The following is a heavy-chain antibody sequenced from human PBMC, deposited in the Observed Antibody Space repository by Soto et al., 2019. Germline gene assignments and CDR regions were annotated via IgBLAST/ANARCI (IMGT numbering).Heavy chain of an antibody. J-gene: IGHJ4*02. CDR2: IYYSGST. Sequence: PSETMSLTCTVSGGSISSSSYYWGWIRQPPGKGLEWIGSIYYSGSTYYNPSLKSRVTISVDTSKNQFSLKLSSVTAADTAVYYCARHVKEGQIVLMVYATPNFDYWGQGTLVTVSS. V-gene: IGHV4-39*01. CDR3: ARHVKEGQIVLMVYATPNFDY. D-gene: IGHD2-8*01. CDR1: GGSISSSSYY.